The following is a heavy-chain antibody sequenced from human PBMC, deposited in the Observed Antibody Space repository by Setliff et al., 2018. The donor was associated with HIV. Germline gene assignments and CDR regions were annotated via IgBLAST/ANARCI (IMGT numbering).Heavy chain of an antibody. J-gene: IGHJ6*02. D-gene: IGHD6-13*01. V-gene: IGHV4-4*09. Sequence: LSLTCTVSGGSINSYYWSWIRQPPGKGLEWIGYIYATGSTNYNPSLKGRVTVSVDTAKNQFSLRLSSVTAADTAVYYCARHPPHDSTWPYYYYGMDVWGQGTTVTVSS. CDR3: ARHPPHDSTWPYYYYGMDV. CDR2: IYATGST. CDR1: GGSINSYY.